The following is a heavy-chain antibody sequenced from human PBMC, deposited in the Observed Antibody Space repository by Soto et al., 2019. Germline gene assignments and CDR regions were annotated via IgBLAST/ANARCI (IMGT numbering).Heavy chain of an antibody. D-gene: IGHD1-1*01. CDR1: GFTFSSYG. J-gene: IGHJ4*02. CDR2: ISYDGSNK. V-gene: IGHV3-30*03. CDR3: AEPGTPQYYFDY. Sequence: GGSLRLSCAASGFTFSSYGMHWVRQAPGKGLEWVAVISYDGSNKYYADSVKGRFTISRDNSKNTLYLQMNSLRAEDTAVYYCAEPGTPQYYFDYWGQGTLVTVSS.